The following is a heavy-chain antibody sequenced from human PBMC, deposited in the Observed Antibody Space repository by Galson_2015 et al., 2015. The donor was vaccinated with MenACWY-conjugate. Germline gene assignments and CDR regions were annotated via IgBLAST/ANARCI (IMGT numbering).Heavy chain of an antibody. V-gene: IGHV3-7*03. CDR2: IRQDGSEK. Sequence: SLRLSCAASGFTFSRNWMSWLRQAAGKGLEWVANIRQDGSEKNYVDSVKGRFTISRDNAKNSLYLQMSSMRVEDTAVYYCARGGGSGSVFDIWGQGTMVTVPS. CDR1: GFTFSRNW. D-gene: IGHD6-19*01. J-gene: IGHJ3*02. CDR3: ARGGGSGSVFDI.